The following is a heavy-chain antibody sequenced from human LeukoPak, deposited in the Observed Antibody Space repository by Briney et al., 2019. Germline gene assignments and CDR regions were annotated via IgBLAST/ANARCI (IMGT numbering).Heavy chain of an antibody. J-gene: IGHJ4*02. Sequence: PSETLSLTCTVSGGSISSNSYYWGWIRQPPGKGLEWIGRIYYSGSTYYNPSLKSRVTISVDPSKNQFSLKLGSVTAADTAVYYCARHVDNDILTGYYIDYWGQGTLVTVSS. CDR2: IYYSGST. CDR3: ARHVDNDILTGYYIDY. D-gene: IGHD3-9*01. CDR1: GGSISSNSYY. V-gene: IGHV4-39*01.